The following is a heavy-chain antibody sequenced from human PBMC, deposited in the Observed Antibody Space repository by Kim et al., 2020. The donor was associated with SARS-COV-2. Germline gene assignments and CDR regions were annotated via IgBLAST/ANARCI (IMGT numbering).Heavy chain of an antibody. Sequence: SETLSLTCTVSGGSISSYYWSWIRQPPGKGLEWIGYIYYSGSTNYNPSLKSRVTISVDTSKNQFSLKLSSVTAADTAVYYCARLRYYDILTGSGAALDI. CDR2: IYYSGST. CDR1: GGSISSYY. V-gene: IGHV4-59*13. J-gene: IGHJ3*02. D-gene: IGHD3-9*01. CDR3: ARLRYYDILTGSGAALDI.